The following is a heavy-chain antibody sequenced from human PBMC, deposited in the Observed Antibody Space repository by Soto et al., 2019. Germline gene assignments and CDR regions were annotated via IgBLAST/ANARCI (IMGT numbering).Heavy chain of an antibody. CDR3: AGMPYTSGLRCDR. V-gene: IGHV4-30-2*01. D-gene: IGHD6-19*01. J-gene: IGHJ5*02. CDR2: IYRSGVT. CDR1: GDSSSTSTYS. Sequence: SETLSLTCSFSGDSSSTSTYSWSWILHPPGKALEWVGFIYRSGVTSYNPSLKSRVSISLDTSNNQCSLKLGSVTAADTAVYYCAGMPYTSGLRCDRWGTGNMVTVSA.